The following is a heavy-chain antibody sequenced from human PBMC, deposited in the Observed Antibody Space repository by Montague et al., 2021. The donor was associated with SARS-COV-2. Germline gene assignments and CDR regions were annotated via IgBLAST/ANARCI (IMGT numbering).Heavy chain of an antibody. CDR1: GDSISNSNW. Sequence: SETLSLTCTVSGDSISNSNWWTWVRQSPGRGLEWIGEIFRSGDSNYNPSLKSRVTMSVDMSRNQFSLGLSNVTAADTAIYYCVRGGTMTVVVFDYWGQGTLVTVSS. J-gene: IGHJ4*02. V-gene: IGHV4-4*02. CDR2: IFRSGDS. D-gene: IGHD3-22*01. CDR3: VRGGTMTVVVFDY.